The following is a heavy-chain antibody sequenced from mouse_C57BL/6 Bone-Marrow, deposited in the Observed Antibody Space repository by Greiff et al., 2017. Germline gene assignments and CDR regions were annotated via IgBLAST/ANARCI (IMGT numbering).Heavy chain of an antibody. J-gene: IGHJ4*01. D-gene: IGHD2-2*01. CDR1: GYTFTSYY. Sequence: QVQLQQSGAELVRPGASVKMSCKASGYTFTSYYMHWVKQTPRQGLEWIGAIYPGNGDTSYHQKFKGKATLTVDKSSSTAYMQLSSLTSEDSAVYFCARGGYDGRDYYAMGCWGQGTSVTVSS. CDR3: ARGGYDGRDYYAMGC. V-gene: IGHV1-12*01. CDR2: IYPGNGDT.